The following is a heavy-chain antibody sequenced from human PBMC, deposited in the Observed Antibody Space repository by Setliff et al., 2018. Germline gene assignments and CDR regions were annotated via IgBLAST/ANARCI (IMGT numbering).Heavy chain of an antibody. V-gene: IGHV1-2*02. J-gene: IGHJ4*02. Sequence: ASVKVSCKASGYTFTDYYMQWVRQAPGQGLEWMGNINTYSGATNYAHKFQGRVTVTTDTSITTAYMELNSLTSDDTAVYFCTWGPGGYFDFWGQGTLVTVSS. CDR1: GYTFTDYY. D-gene: IGHD3-22*01. CDR2: INTYSGAT. CDR3: TWGPGGYFDF.